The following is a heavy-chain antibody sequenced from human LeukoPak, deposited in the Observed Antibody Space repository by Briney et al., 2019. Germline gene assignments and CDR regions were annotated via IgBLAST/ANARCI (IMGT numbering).Heavy chain of an antibody. Sequence: GASVKVSCKTSGYRFTGFYIHWVRQAPGQGLEWMGWINPNTGGTNFAQKFQGRVTMTTDTSMNTAYMDLRSLTSDDTAVYYCAREGDFHGSSRGDSWGQGTLVIVSS. V-gene: IGHV1-2*02. J-gene: IGHJ4*02. CDR3: AREGDFHGSSRGDS. CDR2: INPNTGGT. CDR1: GYRFTGFY. D-gene: IGHD3-10*01.